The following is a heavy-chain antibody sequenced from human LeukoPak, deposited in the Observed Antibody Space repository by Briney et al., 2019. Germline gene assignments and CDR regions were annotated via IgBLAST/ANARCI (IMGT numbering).Heavy chain of an antibody. J-gene: IGHJ4*02. CDR3: AKLPIVVVPAATQPLQDY. V-gene: IGHV3-30*18. CDR1: GFTFSSYG. Sequence: PGGSLRLSCAASGFTFSSYGMHWVRQAPGKGLEWVAVISYDGSNKYYADSVKGRFTISRDNSKNTLYLQMNSLRAEDTAVYYCAKLPIVVVPAATQPLQDYWGQGTLVTVSS. CDR2: ISYDGSNK. D-gene: IGHD2-2*01.